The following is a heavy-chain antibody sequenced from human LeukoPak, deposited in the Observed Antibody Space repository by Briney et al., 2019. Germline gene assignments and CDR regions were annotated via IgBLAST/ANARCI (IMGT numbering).Heavy chain of an antibody. CDR3: ARQRDAAAGTDY. CDR1: GDSITSSYYY. J-gene: IGHJ4*02. Sequence: SETLSLTCTVSGDSITSSYYYWGWIRQPTGKGLEWIGSIYYSGSSYSNPSLKSRVTISVDTSRNQFSLNLSSVTAADTAVYYCARQRDAAAGTDYWGQGILVTVSS. V-gene: IGHV4-39*01. D-gene: IGHD6-13*01. CDR2: IYYSGSS.